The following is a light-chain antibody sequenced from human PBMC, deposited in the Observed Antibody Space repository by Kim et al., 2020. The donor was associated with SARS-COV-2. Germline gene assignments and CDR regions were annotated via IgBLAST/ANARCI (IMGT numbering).Light chain of an antibody. Sequence: QSALTQPASVSGSPGQSITISCSGTSSDVGGDNYVSWYQQHPGKAPKLMIYDVDKRPSVVSDRFSGSKSGDTSSLTISGLQAEDETDYDGSAYKSIGTQVVSGEGTKLTDL. CDR3: SAYKSIGTQVV. CDR1: SSDVGGDNY. V-gene: IGLV2-14*03. CDR2: DVD. J-gene: IGLJ2*01.